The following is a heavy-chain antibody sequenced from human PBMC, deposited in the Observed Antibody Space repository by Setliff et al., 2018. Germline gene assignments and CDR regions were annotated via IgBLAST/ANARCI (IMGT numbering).Heavy chain of an antibody. D-gene: IGHD5-18*01. J-gene: IGHJ6*03. CDR1: GGTFSSYG. CDR3: AREGVDTRSSTDYRYYMDV. CDR2: TIPIFGST. V-gene: IGHV1-69*05. Sequence: ASVKVSCKASGGTFSSYGISWVRQAPGQGLEWMGVTIPIFGSTNYAQKFQDRVTIITDESTSTAYMELRSLRTEDTAVYYCAREGVDTRSSTDYRYYMDVWGKGTTVIVS.